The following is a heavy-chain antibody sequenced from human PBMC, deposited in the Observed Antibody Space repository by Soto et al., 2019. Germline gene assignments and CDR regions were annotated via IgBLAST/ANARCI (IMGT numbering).Heavy chain of an antibody. J-gene: IGHJ4*02. D-gene: IGHD5-18*01. CDR2: ISGDGGTT. V-gene: IGHV3-74*01. CDR3: ARAGILASGDY. CDR1: GFTFSSSW. Sequence: EVQLVESGGGLVQPGGSLRLSCAASGFTFSSSWMYWFRQAPGKGLVWVSGISGDGGTTTHADSVKGRFTISRDNAKNTLYLQMNSLRVEDTAVYYCARAGILASGDYWGQGTLVTVSS.